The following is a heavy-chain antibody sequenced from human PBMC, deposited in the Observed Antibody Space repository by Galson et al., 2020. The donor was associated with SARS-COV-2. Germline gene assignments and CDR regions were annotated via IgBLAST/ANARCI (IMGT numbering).Heavy chain of an antibody. V-gene: IGHV2-5*02. Sequence: KMSGPTLVKPSQTLTLTCTFSGLSLSSSGGGVAWIRQPPGKALEWLALIYWDDDKRYSPSLKSRLTITKDTSKNQVLLTMTNMDPVDTATYYCAHRLFSHNLDTEYFQHWGQGTLVTVSS. J-gene: IGHJ1*01. CDR1: GLSLSSSGGG. CDR3: AHRLFSHNLDTEYFQH. CDR2: IYWDDDK. D-gene: IGHD1-1*01.